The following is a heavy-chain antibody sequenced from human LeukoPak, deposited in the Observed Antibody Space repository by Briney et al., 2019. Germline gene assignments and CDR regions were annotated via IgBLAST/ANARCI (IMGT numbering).Heavy chain of an antibody. J-gene: IGHJ6*02. V-gene: IGHV1-46*01. CDR1: GYTFTSYY. CDR3: ARGDAYGSGSYYKRGDYYYYGMDV. CDR2: INPSGGST. D-gene: IGHD3-10*01. Sequence: ASVKVSCKASGYTFTSYYMHWVRQAPGQGLEWMGIINPSGGSTSYAQKFQGRVTMTRDTSTSTVYMELSSLRSEDTAVYHCARGDAYGSGSYYKRGDYYYYGMDVWGQGTTVTVSS.